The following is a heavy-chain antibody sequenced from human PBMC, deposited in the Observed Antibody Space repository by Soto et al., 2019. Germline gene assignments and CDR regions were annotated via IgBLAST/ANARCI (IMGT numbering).Heavy chain of an antibody. CDR3: ATSYCGNECQPNRAFYYFGWDV. CDR2: IIPILEAT. V-gene: IGHV1-69*01. CDR1: GGTFSDFT. J-gene: IGHJ6*02. D-gene: IGHD2-21*01. Sequence: QVQLVQSGAEVRKPGSSVKVSCRASGGTFSDFTVTWVRQAPGQGLEWMGGIIPILEATKYAQTFQDRVRFTADESTSTVFMELCSLRSEDTAVYFCATSYCGNECQPNRAFYYFGWDVWGHGTTVTVSS.